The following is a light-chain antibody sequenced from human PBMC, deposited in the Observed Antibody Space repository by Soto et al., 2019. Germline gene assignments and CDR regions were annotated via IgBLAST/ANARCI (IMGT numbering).Light chain of an antibody. CDR3: QQYHNWPPKT. V-gene: IGKV3-15*01. CDR2: GAS. CDR1: QSVSSN. J-gene: IGKJ1*01. Sequence: EIVMTQSPATLSVSPGERATLSCRASQSVSSNLAWYQQKQGQAPRLLLYGASTRATVIPARFSGSGSVTEFTLNISSLQSEDFAVYYCQQYHNWPPKTFGQGTKVEIK.